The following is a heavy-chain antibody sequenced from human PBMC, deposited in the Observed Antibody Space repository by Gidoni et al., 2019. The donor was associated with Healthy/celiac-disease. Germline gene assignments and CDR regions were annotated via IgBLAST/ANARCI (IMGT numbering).Heavy chain of an antibody. CDR3: ARDTGDDIVVVPAAIGAFDI. Sequence: QVQLQESGPGLVKPSQTLSLTCTVAGGSISIGSYYWSWIRQPAGKGLEWIGRIYTSGSTNYNPSLKSRVTISVDTSKNQFSLKLSSVTAADTAVYYCARDTGDDIVVVPAAIGAFDIWGQGTMVTVSS. D-gene: IGHD2-2*02. CDR2: IYTSGST. CDR1: GGSISIGSYY. V-gene: IGHV4-61*02. J-gene: IGHJ3*02.